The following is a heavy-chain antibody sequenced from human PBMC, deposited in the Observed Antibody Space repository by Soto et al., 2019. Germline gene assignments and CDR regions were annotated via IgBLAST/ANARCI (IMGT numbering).Heavy chain of an antibody. D-gene: IGHD3-22*01. Sequence: QVQLVQSGAEVKKPGSSVKVSCKASGGTFSSYAISWVRQAPGQGLEWMGGIIPIFGTANYAQEFQGRVPITADESTSTAYMELSSLRSEDTAVYYCYTMIVGTNYFDYWGQGTLVTVSS. J-gene: IGHJ4*02. CDR2: IIPIFGTA. CDR1: GGTFSSYA. V-gene: IGHV1-69*01. CDR3: YTMIVGTNYFDY.